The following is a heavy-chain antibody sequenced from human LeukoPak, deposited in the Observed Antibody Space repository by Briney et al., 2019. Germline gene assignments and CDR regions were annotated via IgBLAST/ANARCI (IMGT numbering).Heavy chain of an antibody. Sequence: GGSLRLSCAASGFAFSDYGLHWVRQAPGKGLEWVALISTDGTNKNFADSVKGRFTISRDNSKNILYLQMSSLRAEDTAIYYCVKDSSTTWFGGDSQWGQGTLVTVSS. D-gene: IGHD2/OR15-2a*01. V-gene: IGHV3-30*18. CDR3: VKDSSTTWFGGDSQ. CDR2: ISTDGTNK. J-gene: IGHJ4*02. CDR1: GFAFSDYG.